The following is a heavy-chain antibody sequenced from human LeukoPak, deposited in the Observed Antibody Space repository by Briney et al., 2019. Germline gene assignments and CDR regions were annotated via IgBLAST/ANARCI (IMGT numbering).Heavy chain of an antibody. CDR3: ARNGVPAAKDY. D-gene: IGHD2-2*01. Sequence: GGSLRLSCAASGFTFSSYWFHWVRQTPGKGLVRVSRTNIDGSITNYADSVGGRFTISRDDAKNTLYLQLNSLRAEDTAVYYCARNGVPAAKDYWGQGTLVTVSS. CDR1: GFTFSSYW. J-gene: IGHJ4*02. CDR2: TNIDGSIT. V-gene: IGHV3-74*01.